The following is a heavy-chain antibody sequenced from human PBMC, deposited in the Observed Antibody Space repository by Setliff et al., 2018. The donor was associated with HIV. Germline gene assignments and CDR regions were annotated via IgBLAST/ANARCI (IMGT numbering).Heavy chain of an antibody. V-gene: IGHV5-51*01. J-gene: IGHJ3*02. D-gene: IGHD4-17*01. CDR2: IYPGDSDT. Sequence: LGESLKISCKGSGYSFTSYWIGWVRQMPGKGLEWMGIIYPGDSDTRYSPSFQGQVTISADKSISTAYLQWSSLKASDTAMYYCARLVPHWGYGDFKDAFDIWGQGTMVTVSS. CDR1: GYSFTSYW. CDR3: ARLVPHWGYGDFKDAFDI.